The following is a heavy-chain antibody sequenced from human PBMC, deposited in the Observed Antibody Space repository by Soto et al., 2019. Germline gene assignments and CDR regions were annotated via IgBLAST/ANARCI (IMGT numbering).Heavy chain of an antibody. J-gene: IGHJ5*02. Sequence: ASVKVSCKASGGTFSSYAISWVRQAPGQGLEWMGGIIPIFGTANYAQKFQGRVTITADESTSTAYMELSSLRSEDTAVYYCARKHVVNNWFDPWGQETLVTVSS. CDR1: GGTFSSYA. D-gene: IGHD3-22*01. CDR2: IIPIFGTA. CDR3: ARKHVVNNWFDP. V-gene: IGHV1-69*13.